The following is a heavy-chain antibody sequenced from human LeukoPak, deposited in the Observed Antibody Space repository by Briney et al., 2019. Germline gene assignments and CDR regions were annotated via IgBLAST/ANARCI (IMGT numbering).Heavy chain of an antibody. CDR2: IKQDGSKK. J-gene: IGHJ4*02. CDR1: GLTFSSYW. V-gene: IGHV3-7*04. D-gene: IGHD5-24*01. Sequence: GGSLRLSCAASGLTFSSYWMTWVRQAPGKGLEWVANIKQDGSKKSYVDSVKGRFTISRDNAKNSLYLQMNSLRAEDTAIYYCTRVGYIDEGIDYWGQGTLVTVSS. CDR3: TRVGYIDEGIDY.